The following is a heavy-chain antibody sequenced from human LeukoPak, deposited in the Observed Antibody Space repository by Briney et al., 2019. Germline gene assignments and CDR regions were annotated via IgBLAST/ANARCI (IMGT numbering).Heavy chain of an antibody. CDR2: IYYSGST. CDR3: ARGRTTYSGSYDAFDI. V-gene: IGHV4-31*03. CDR1: GGSISSGGYY. Sequence: PSETLSLTCTVSGGSISSGGYYWSWIRQHPGKGLEWIGYIYYSGSTYYNPSLKSRVTMSVDTSKNHFSLNLNSVTAADTAVYYCARGRTTYSGSYDAFDIWGQGTMVTVSS. D-gene: IGHD1-26*01. J-gene: IGHJ3*02.